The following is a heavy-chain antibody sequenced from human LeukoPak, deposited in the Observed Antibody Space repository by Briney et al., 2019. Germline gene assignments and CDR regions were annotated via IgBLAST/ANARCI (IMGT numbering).Heavy chain of an antibody. CDR2: IYYSGST. J-gene: IGHJ5*02. V-gene: IGHV4-59*01. CDR3: ARRVVPAAKSTGCFDP. CDR1: GGSISSYY. D-gene: IGHD2-2*01. Sequence: SETLSLTCTVSGGSISSYYWSWIRQPPGKGLEWIGYIYYSGSTNYNPSLKSRVTISVDMSKNQFSLKLSSVTAADTAVYYCARRVVPAAKSTGCFDPWGQGTLVTVSS.